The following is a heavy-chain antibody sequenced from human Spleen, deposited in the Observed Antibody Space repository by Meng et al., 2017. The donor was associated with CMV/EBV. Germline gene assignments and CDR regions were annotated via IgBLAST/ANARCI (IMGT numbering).Heavy chain of an antibody. CDR2: VRYDGSEK. V-gene: IGHV3-30*02. Sequence: GESLKISCAASGSTFDNYGMHWVRQAPGKGLEWVAFVRYDGSEKYYADSVKGQFTISRDNSKNTLYLQMNSLRAEDTAVYYCARTARKIQLWLEDYYYYGMDVWGQGTTVTVSS. CDR1: GSTFDNYG. CDR3: ARTARKIQLWLEDYYYYGMDV. D-gene: IGHD5-18*01. J-gene: IGHJ6*02.